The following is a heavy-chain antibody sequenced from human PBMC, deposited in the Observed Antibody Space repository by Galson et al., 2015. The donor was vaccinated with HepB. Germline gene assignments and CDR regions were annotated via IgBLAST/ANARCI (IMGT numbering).Heavy chain of an antibody. CDR1: GYTFTSYG. D-gene: IGHD3-3*01. V-gene: IGHV1-18*01. Sequence: SVKVSCKASGYTFTSYGISWVRQAPGQGLEWMGWISAYNGNTNYAQKLQGRVTMTTDTSTSTAYMELRNLRSDDTAVYYCARDPHTYDFWSGYLDAFDIWGQGTMVTVSS. J-gene: IGHJ3*02. CDR2: ISAYNGNT. CDR3: ARDPHTYDFWSGYLDAFDI.